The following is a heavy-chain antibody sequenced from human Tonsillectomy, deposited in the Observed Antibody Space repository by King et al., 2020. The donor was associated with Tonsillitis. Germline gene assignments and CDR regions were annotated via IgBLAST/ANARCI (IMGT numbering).Heavy chain of an antibody. V-gene: IGHV3-21*01. CDR2: ISSNRKYI. CDR3: AKEKGADMYGSSRGAFDI. CDR1: GFRFSDYD. J-gene: IGHJ3*02. D-gene: IGHD2-2*01. Sequence: VQLVESGGGLVKPGGSLRLSCATSGFRFSDYDMNWVRQAPGKGLEWVSSISSNRKYIYYADSVKGRITISRDNAKNSLYLQVDSLTVEDTAFYYCAKEKGADMYGSSRGAFDIWGQGTTVTVSS.